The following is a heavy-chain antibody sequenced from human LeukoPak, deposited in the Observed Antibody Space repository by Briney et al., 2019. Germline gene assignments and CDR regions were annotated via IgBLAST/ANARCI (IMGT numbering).Heavy chain of an antibody. CDR1: GFSLSTSGVG. J-gene: IGHJ4*02. CDR3: AHRDSSLEWLTSPFDY. V-gene: IGHV2-5*02. CDR2: IYWDDDK. Sequence: SGPTLVNPTQTLTLTCTFSGFSLSTSGVGVGWIRQPPGKALEWLALIYWDDDKRYSPSLKSRLTITKDTSKNQVVLTMTDMDPVDTATYYCAHRDSSLEWLTSPFDYWGQGTLVTVSS. D-gene: IGHD3-3*01.